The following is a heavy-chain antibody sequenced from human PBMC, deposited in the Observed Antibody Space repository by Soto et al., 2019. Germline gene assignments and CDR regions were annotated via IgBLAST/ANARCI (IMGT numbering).Heavy chain of an antibody. D-gene: IGHD5-18*01. CDR1: GFTFSSYA. Sequence: GGSLRLSCAASGFTFSSYAMHWVRQAPGKGLEWVAVISYDGSNKYYADSVKGRFTISRDNSKNTLYLQMNSLRAEDTAVYYCARNTAMGTYYYYGMDVWGQGTTVTVSS. J-gene: IGHJ6*02. CDR3: ARNTAMGTYYYYGMDV. CDR2: ISYDGSNK. V-gene: IGHV3-30-3*01.